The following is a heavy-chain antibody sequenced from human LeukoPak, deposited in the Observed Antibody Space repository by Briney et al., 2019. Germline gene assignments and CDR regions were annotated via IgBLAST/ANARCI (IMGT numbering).Heavy chain of an antibody. Sequence: SETLSLTCAVYGVSFSGYYWSWIRQPPGKGLEWIGEINHSGSTNYNPSLKSRVTISVDTSKNQFSLKLSSVTAADTAVYYCARGLGYCTNGVCLYYYGMDVWGQGTTVTVSS. CDR2: INHSGST. D-gene: IGHD2-8*01. J-gene: IGHJ6*02. CDR3: ARGLGYCTNGVCLYYYGMDV. CDR1: GVSFSGYY. V-gene: IGHV4-34*01.